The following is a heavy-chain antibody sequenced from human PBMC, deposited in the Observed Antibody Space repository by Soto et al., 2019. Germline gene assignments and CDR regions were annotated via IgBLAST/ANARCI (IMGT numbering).Heavy chain of an antibody. CDR2: ISSSSNYI. CDR1: GFTFSSYS. D-gene: IGHD5-12*01. V-gene: IGHV3-21*01. J-gene: IGHJ4*02. Sequence: EVQLVESGGGLVKPGGSLRLSCAASGFTFSSYSMNWVRQAPGKGLEWVSSISSSSNYIHYADSVKGRFTISRDNAKNSLYLQMNSLRAEDTAVYYCARDRGYDPYFFDYWGQGTLVTVSS. CDR3: ARDRGYDPYFFDY.